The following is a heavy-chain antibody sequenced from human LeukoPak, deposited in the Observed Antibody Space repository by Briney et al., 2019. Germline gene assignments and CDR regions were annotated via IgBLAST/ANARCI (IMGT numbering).Heavy chain of an antibody. CDR3: ATSSSSWYYFDY. J-gene: IGHJ4*02. CDR2: ISAYNGNT. D-gene: IGHD6-13*01. Sequence: ASVKVSCKASGCTFTSYGISWVRQAPGQGVEWMGWISAYNGNTNYAQKLQGRVTMTTDTSTSTAYMELRSLRSDDTAVYYCATSSSSWYYFDYWGQGTLVTVSS. CDR1: GCTFTSYG. V-gene: IGHV1-18*04.